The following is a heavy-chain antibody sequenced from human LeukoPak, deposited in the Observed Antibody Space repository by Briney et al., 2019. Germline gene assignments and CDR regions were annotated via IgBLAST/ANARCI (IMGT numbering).Heavy chain of an antibody. D-gene: IGHD3-10*01. V-gene: IGHV3-23*01. CDR3: AKGIRFGYLTF. CDR1: GFTFSSYG. Sequence: PGGSLGLSCAASGFTFSSYGMSWVRQAPGKGLEWVSAISGSGGSTYYADSVKGRFTISRANSKNTLYLQMNSLRVDDTAFYYCAKGIRFGYLTFWGQGTLVTVSS. CDR2: ISGSGGST. J-gene: IGHJ4*02.